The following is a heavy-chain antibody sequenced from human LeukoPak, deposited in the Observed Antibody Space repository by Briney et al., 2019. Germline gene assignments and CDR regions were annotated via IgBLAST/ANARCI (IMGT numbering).Heavy chain of an antibody. Sequence: ASVKVSCKASGYTFTGYYMHWVRQAPGQGLEWMGWINPNSGGTNYAQKFQGRVTMTRDTSISTAYMELSRLRSDDPAVYYCAKTLYSSGWFRNYFDYWGQGTLVTVSS. CDR2: INPNSGGT. V-gene: IGHV1-2*02. D-gene: IGHD6-19*01. CDR3: AKTLYSSGWFRNYFDY. CDR1: GYTFTGYY. J-gene: IGHJ4*02.